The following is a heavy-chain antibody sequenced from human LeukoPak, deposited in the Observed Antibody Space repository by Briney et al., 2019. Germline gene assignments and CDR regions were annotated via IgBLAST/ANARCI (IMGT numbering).Heavy chain of an antibody. Sequence: GGSLRLSCAASGFSLSDYWMSWVRQAPGKGLEWVAKIKLDGSEEYYVDSVKGRFTISRDNAKNSVYLQMNSLRAEDTAVYYCARDCCTGGRNTFDPWGQGTLVTVSS. CDR2: IKLDGSEE. D-gene: IGHD2-8*02. CDR1: GFSLSDYW. CDR3: ARDCCTGGRNTFDP. J-gene: IGHJ5*02. V-gene: IGHV3-7*01.